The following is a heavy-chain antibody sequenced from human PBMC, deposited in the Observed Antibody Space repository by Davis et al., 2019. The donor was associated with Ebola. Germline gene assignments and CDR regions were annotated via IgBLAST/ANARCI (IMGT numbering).Heavy chain of an antibody. CDR3: AREVVYDAFDI. CDR1: GLTFSSYA. Sequence: LGGSLRLSCVASGLTFSSYAMHWVRQAPGKGLEWVSLISYDGSNKYYADSVKGRLTISRDNSKNTLYLQMISLRAEDTAVYYCAREVVYDAFDIWGQGTMVTVSS. CDR2: ISYDGSNK. J-gene: IGHJ3*02. V-gene: IGHV3-30*04. D-gene: IGHD3-22*01.